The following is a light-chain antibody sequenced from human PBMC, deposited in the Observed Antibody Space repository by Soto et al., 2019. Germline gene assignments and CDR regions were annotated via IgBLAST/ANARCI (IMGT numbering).Light chain of an antibody. J-gene: IGLJ1*01. CDR2: NNN. CDR3: AAWDDSLSDYV. CDR1: SSNIGSHY. V-gene: IGLV1-47*02. Sequence: QSVLTQPPSASGTPGQRVTIACSGSSSNIGSHYVYWYQQLPGTAPKLLIYNNNQRPSGVPDRFSGSKSGTSASLAISGLRSDDEADYYCAAWDDSLSDYVFATGTKVTVL.